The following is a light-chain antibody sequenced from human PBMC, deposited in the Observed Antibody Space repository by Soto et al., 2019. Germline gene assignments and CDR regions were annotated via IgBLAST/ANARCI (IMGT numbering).Light chain of an antibody. Sequence: EIVMTQSPVTLSVSPGERATLSCWASQSVSSNLAWYQQKPGQAPRLLIYDVSTRATGIPTRFSGSGSGTEFTLTISSLQSEDFAAYYCQQYNNWPLTFGGGTKVEIK. V-gene: IGKV3D-15*01. CDR2: DVS. J-gene: IGKJ4*01. CDR1: QSVSSN. CDR3: QQYNNWPLT.